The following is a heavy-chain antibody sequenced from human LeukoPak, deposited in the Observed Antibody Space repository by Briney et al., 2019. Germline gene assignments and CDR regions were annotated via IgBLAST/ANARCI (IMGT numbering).Heavy chain of an antibody. D-gene: IGHD1-26*01. CDR2: INTNTGNP. CDR1: GYSFINYA. Sequence: ASVKVSCKASGYSFINYAMNWVRQAPGQGLEWMGWINTNTGNPTYAQGFTGRFVFSLDTSVSTAYLQISSLKAEDTAVYYCARGAVGAPGVNWFDPWGQGTLVTVSS. CDR3: ARGAVGAPGVNWFDP. J-gene: IGHJ5*02. V-gene: IGHV7-4-1*02.